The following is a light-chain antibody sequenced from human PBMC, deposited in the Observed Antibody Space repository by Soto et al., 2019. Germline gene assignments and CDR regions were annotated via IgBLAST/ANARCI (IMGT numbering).Light chain of an antibody. CDR3: SSYAGSNNHVV. Sequence: QSALTQPPSASGSPGQSVTISCTGTSSDVGGYNYVSWYQQLPGKAPKLMIYHVSNRPSGVPDRFSGSRSGNTASLTVSGLQAEDEADYYCSSYAGSNNHVVFGGGTKLTVL. J-gene: IGLJ2*01. CDR2: HVS. V-gene: IGLV2-8*01. CDR1: SSDVGGYNY.